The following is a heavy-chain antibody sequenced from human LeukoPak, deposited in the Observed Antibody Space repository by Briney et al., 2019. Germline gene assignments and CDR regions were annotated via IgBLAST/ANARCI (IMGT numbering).Heavy chain of an antibody. CDR1: GFTFSGNY. J-gene: IGHJ5*02. CDR3: ARQSERYNWFDP. Sequence: PGGSLRLSCAASGFTFSGNYMSWVRQAPGKGLEWVSVIYSGGSTCYADSVKGRFTISRDNSKNTLYLQMNSLSAEDTAVYYCARQSERYNWFDPWGQGTLVPVSS. V-gene: IGHV3-66*02. CDR2: IYSGGST.